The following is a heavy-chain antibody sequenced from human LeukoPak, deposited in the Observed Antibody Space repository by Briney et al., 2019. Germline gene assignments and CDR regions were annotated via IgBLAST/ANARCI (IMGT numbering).Heavy chain of an antibody. Sequence: SETLSLTCTVSGGSISSGDYYWSWIRQPPGKGLEWIGYIYYSGSTYYNPSLKSRVTISVDTSKNQFSLKLSSVTAADTAVYYCARDXXHGDHFDYWGQGTLVTV. V-gene: IGHV4-30-4*01. CDR2: IYYSGST. CDR3: ARDXXHGDHFDY. D-gene: IGHD7-27*01. CDR1: GGSISSGDYY. J-gene: IGHJ4*02.